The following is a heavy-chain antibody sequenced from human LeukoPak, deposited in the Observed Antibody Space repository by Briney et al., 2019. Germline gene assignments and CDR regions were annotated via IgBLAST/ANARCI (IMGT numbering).Heavy chain of an antibody. CDR1: GYTFTDYY. CDR2: INPNSGVT. J-gene: IGHJ4*02. V-gene: IGHV1-2*02. Sequence: ASVKVSCKASGYTFTDYYMHWVRQAPGQGLEWMGWINPNSGVTNYAQKFQGRVTMTTDTSINTAYTEVSRLTFDDTAIYYCATGWAYGVIITPPGYWGQGTLVTVSS. CDR3: ATGWAYGVIITPPGY. D-gene: IGHD3-10*01.